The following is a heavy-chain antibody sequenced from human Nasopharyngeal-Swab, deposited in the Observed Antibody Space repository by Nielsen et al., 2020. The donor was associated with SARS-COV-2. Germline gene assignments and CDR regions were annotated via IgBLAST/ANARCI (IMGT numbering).Heavy chain of an antibody. D-gene: IGHD4-17*01. CDR3: ARDGGYGDYVGFDY. Sequence: WVRQAPGQGLEWMGGIIPIFGTANYAQKFQGRVTITADESTSTAYMELSSLRSEDTAVYHCARDGGYGDYVGFDYWGQGTLVTVSS. CDR2: IIPIFGTA. J-gene: IGHJ4*02. V-gene: IGHV1-69*01.